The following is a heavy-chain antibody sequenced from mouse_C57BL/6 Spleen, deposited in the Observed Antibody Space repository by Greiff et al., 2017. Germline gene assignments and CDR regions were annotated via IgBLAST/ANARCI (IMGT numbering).Heavy chain of an antibody. V-gene: IGHV1-18*01. D-gene: IGHD4-1*01. CDR1: GYTFTDYN. CDR3: ARRDWEYAMDY. CDR2: INPNNGGT. Sequence: EVQLQQSGPELVKPGASVKIPCKASGYTFTDYNMDWVKQSHGKSLEWIGDINPNNGGTIYNQKFKGKATVTVDKSSSTAYMELRSLTSEDTAVYYCARRDWEYAMDYWGQGTSVTGSS. J-gene: IGHJ4*01.